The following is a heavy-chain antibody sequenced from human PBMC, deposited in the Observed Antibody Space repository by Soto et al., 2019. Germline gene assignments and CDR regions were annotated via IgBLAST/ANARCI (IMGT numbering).Heavy chain of an antibody. J-gene: IGHJ6*02. CDR2: INPSGGRI. CDR3: ARDGPPTTTGVGPSYTMDV. CDR1: GYTFTSYQ. V-gene: IGHV1-46*01. Sequence: QMQLVQSGAEVKKPGASVKVSCKASGYTFTSYQMHWVRQAPGQGLEWMGIINPSGGRITYAPRCQGRVMMTRDTSTYTVYMELRSLRSEDTAVYYCARDGPPTTTGVGPSYTMDVWGQGTTVTVS. D-gene: IGHD3-3*01.